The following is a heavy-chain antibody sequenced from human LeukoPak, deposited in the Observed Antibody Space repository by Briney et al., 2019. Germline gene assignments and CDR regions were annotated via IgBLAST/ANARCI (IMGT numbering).Heavy chain of an antibody. Sequence: SETLSLTCTVSGASISGYYWSWIRQPPGKGLEWIGYIYYSGSTYYNPSFTSRVTMSVDRSRNQFSLKLTSVTAADTAVYYCARQKWEQQGRDYYFNGLDVWGPGTTVIVSS. CDR3: ARQKWEQQGRDYYFNGLDV. CDR1: GASISGYY. D-gene: IGHD1/OR15-1a*01. V-gene: IGHV4-59*08. CDR2: IYYSGST. J-gene: IGHJ6*02.